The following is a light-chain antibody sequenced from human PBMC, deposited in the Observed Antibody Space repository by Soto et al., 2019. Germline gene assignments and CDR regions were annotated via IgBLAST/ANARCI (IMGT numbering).Light chain of an antibody. CDR2: EVS. Sequence: QYVLTQPASVSGSPGQSITISCTGTSSDVGGYNYVSWYQHHPGKAPRLMIYEVSNRPSGVSDRFSGSKSGNTASLTISGLLAEDEADYYCSSYTSINTCVFGTGTKVTV. J-gene: IGLJ1*01. CDR3: SSYTSINTCV. CDR1: SSDVGGYNY. V-gene: IGLV2-14*01.